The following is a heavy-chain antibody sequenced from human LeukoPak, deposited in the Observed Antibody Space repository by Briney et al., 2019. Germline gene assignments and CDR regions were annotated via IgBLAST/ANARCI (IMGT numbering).Heavy chain of an antibody. CDR2: ISAYNGNT. V-gene: IGHV1-18*01. Sequence: SSVKVSCKASGYTFTSYGISWVRQAPGQGLEWMGWISAYNGNTNYAQKLQGRVTMTTDTSTSTAYMELRSLRSDDTAVYYCARGGYGSGSYYRKNAFDIWGQGIMVTVSS. J-gene: IGHJ3*02. CDR1: GYTFTSYG. CDR3: ARGGYGSGSYYRKNAFDI. D-gene: IGHD3-10*01.